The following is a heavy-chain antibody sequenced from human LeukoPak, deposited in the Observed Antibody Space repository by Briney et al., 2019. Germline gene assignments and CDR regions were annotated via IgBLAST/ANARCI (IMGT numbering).Heavy chain of an antibody. CDR2: INHSGST. V-gene: IGHV4-34*01. J-gene: IGHJ4*02. CDR3: ARRKGTSGWSWGSPYYFDY. CDR1: GGSFSGYY. Sequence: SETLSLTSAVYGGSFSGYYWSWIRQPPGEGLEWIGEINHSGSTNYNPSLKSRVTISVDTSKNQFSLKLSSVTAADTAVYYCARRKGTSGWSWGSPYYFDYWGQGTLVTVSS. D-gene: IGHD6-19*01.